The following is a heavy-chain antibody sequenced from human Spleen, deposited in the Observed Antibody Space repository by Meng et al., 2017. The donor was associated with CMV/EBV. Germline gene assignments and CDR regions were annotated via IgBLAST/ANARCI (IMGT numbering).Heavy chain of an antibody. CDR3: ARDYLLGIVVVPAVDDAFDI. CDR2: ISSSNSNI. Sequence: TSTRNWVRQAPGTGLKWVSYISSSNSNIYYADSVTGQFTISRDNAKNSLYLQMNSLRAEDTAVYYCARDYLLGIVVVPAVDDAFDIWGQGTMVTVSS. J-gene: IGHJ3*02. D-gene: IGHD2-2*01. V-gene: IGHV3-21*01. CDR1: TST.